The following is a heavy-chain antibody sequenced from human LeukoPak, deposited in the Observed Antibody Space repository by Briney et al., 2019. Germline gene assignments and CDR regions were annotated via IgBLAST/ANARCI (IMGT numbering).Heavy chain of an antibody. J-gene: IGHJ3*02. CDR1: GFTFSSYG. Sequence: GGSLRLSCAASGFTFSSYGMHWVRLAPGKGLEWVAVISYDGSNKYYADSVKGRFTISRDNSKNTLYLQMNSLRAEDTAVYYCAKDQIDYGDYAGYDAFDIWGQGTMVTVSS. CDR2: ISYDGSNK. D-gene: IGHD4-17*01. CDR3: AKDQIDYGDYAGYDAFDI. V-gene: IGHV3-30*18.